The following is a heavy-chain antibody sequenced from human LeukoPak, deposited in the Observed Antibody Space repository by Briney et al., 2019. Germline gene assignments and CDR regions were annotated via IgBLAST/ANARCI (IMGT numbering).Heavy chain of an antibody. Sequence: ASVKVSCKASGYTFTSYGISWVRQAPGQGLEWMGWISAYNGNTNYARKLQGRVTMTTDTSTSTAYMELRSLRSDDTAVYYCARGSSSWYGGDYYYYMDVWGKGTTVTVSS. V-gene: IGHV1-18*01. D-gene: IGHD6-13*01. CDR3: ARGSSSWYGGDYYYYMDV. CDR1: GYTFTSYG. CDR2: ISAYNGNT. J-gene: IGHJ6*03.